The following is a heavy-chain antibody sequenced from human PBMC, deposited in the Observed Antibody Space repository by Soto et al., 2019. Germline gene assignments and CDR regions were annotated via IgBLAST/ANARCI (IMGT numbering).Heavy chain of an antibody. CDR1: GGSISSYY. CDR3: ARRRDAYTFFDY. D-gene: IGHD2-2*01. V-gene: IGHV4-59*08. CDR2: IFYSGST. J-gene: IGHJ4*02. Sequence: SETLSLTCTVSGGSISSYYWSWIRQPPGKGLEWIGYIFYSGSTNYNPSLKSRVTISVDTSKNQFSLKLSSVTAADTAVYYRARRRDAYTFFDYWGQGTLVTVSS.